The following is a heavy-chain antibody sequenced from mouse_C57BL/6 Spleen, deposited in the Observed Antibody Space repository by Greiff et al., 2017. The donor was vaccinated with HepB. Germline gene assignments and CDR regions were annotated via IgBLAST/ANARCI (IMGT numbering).Heavy chain of an antibody. CDR1: GYTFTSYG. J-gene: IGHJ1*03. D-gene: IGHD2-13*01. CDR3: ARNGEYEYFDV. V-gene: IGHV1-81*01. CDR2: IYPRSGNT. Sequence: QVQLQQSGAELARPGASVKLSCKASGYTFTSYGISWVKQRTGQGLEWIGEIYPRSGNTYYNEKFKGKATLTADKSSSTAYMELRSLTSEDSAVYICARNGEYEYFDVWGTGTTVTVSS.